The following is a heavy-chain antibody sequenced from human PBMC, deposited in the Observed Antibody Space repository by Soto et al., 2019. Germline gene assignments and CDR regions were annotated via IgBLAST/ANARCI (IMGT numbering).Heavy chain of an antibody. CDR2: IYYSGST. Sequence: KPSETLSLTCAVSGGSISSYYWSWIRQPPGKGLEWIGYIYYSGSTNYHPSLKSRVTISVDTSKNQFSLKLSSVTAADTAVYYCARSPGRGGTYYDSSGTFDYWGQGTLVTVSS. V-gene: IGHV4-59*01. D-gene: IGHD3-22*01. J-gene: IGHJ4*02. CDR3: ARSPGRGGTYYDSSGTFDY. CDR1: GGSISSYY.